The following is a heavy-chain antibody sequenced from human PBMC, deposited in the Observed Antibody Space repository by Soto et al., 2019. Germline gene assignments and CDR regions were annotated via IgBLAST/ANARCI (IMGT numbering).Heavy chain of an antibody. J-gene: IGHJ6*02. CDR1: GGSISSYY. Sequence: PSETLSLTCTVSGGSISSYYWSWIRQPPGKGLEWIGYIYYSGSTNYNPSLKSRVTISVDTSKNQFSLKLSSVTAADTAVYYCARDGHFWSGYYMVGDYYYYGMGVWGQGTTVTVSS. D-gene: IGHD3-3*02. CDR2: IYYSGST. CDR3: ARDGHFWSGYYMVGDYYYYGMGV. V-gene: IGHV4-59*01.